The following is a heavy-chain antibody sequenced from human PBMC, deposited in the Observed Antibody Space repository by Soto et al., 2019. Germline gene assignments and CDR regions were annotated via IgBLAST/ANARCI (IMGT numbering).Heavy chain of an antibody. D-gene: IGHD3-16*01. CDR2: TSYDGSNN. CDR1: GFTFRRYV. Sequence: QVPLVESGGGVVQPGTSLRLSCVGSGFTFRRYVIHWVRQAPGKGLEWVALTSYDGSNNFYGDSVKGRFTISRHNSRNTVELQMDSLSFEETALYYCARWGTTGGLDVWGQGTLVSVSS. V-gene: IGHV3-33*05. J-gene: IGHJ4*02. CDR3: ARWGTTGGLDV.